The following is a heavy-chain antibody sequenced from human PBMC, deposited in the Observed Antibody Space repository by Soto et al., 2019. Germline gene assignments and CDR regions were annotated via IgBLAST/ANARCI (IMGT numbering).Heavy chain of an antibody. CDR3: ARARAIAARPYYYYGMDV. CDR2: IYSGGST. Sequence: GGSLRLSCAASGFTVSSNYMSWVRQAPGKGLEWVSVIYSGGSTYYADSVKGRFTISRGNSKNTLYLQMNSLRAEDTAVYYCARARAIAARPYYYYGMDVWGQGTTVTVSS. J-gene: IGHJ6*02. CDR1: GFTVSSNY. D-gene: IGHD6-6*01. V-gene: IGHV3-53*01.